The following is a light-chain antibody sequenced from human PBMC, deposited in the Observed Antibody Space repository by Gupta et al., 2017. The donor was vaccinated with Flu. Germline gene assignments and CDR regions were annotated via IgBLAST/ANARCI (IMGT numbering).Light chain of an antibody. CDR3: PVWDSRSDEG. CDR2: HNS. CDR1: DMGTKS. Sequence: SYVLTQPPSVSVAPGQTARITCGGNDMGTKSVHWYQHKPGQAPVLVGYHNSGRSSGIPERCAGYNSGATAILNINRVEAGDEAYFYCPVWDSRSDEGFGTGTTVTV. V-gene: IGLV3-21*02. J-gene: IGLJ1*01.